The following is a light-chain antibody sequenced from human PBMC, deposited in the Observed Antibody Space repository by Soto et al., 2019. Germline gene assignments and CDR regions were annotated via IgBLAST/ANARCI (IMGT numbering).Light chain of an antibody. J-gene: IGKJ1*01. Sequence: DIQMTQSPSTLSVSVGDTVTVTCRASQSVSGWLAWYQQKPGEAPKLLVSKASILDGGVPLRFSGSGSGTEFTLTISSLQPDDFATYYCQHYNSYSEAFGQGTKVDIK. CDR1: QSVSGW. CDR2: KAS. V-gene: IGKV1-5*03. CDR3: QHYNSYSEA.